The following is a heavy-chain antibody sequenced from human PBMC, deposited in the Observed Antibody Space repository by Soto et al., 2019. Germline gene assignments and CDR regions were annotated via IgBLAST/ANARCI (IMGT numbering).Heavy chain of an antibody. CDR2: IDYNGGT. Sequence: SETLSLTCTVSGDSMSSSRSSSYYWAWIRQPPGKGLEWIGSIDYNGGTYYHPSLKSRVTISEDTSRNHFSLKLRSVTASDTAVYYCARHQHNGYVASWGPGALDTVSS. D-gene: IGHD5-12*01. V-gene: IGHV4-39*01. CDR1: GDSMSSSRSSSYY. J-gene: IGHJ5*02. CDR3: ARHQHNGYVAS.